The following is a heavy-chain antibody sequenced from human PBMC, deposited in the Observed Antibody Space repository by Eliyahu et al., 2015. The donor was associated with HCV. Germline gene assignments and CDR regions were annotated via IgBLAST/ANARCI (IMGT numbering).Heavy chain of an antibody. Sequence: QVQLQQWGAGLLKPSEXLSLTCAVYGGSFSGYYWXWIRQPPGKGLEWIGEINHSGSTNYNPSLKSRVTISVDTSKNQFSLKLSSVTAADTAVYYCARGSWGSYRLYWGQGTLVTVSS. D-gene: IGHD3-16*02. J-gene: IGHJ4*02. V-gene: IGHV4-34*01. CDR2: INHSGST. CDR3: ARGSWGSYRLY. CDR1: GGSFSGYY.